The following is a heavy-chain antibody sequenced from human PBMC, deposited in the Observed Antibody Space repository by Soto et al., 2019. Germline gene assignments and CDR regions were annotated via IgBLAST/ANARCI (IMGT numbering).Heavy chain of an antibody. J-gene: IGHJ4*02. V-gene: IGHV4-59*01. CDR1: GGSISSYY. Sequence: SETLSLTCTVSGGSISSYYWSWIRQPPGKGLEWIGYIYYSGSTNYNPSLKSRVTISVDTSKNQFSLKLSSVTAADTAVYYCARDSDYYDSSGYYQGYYFDYWGQGTLVTVSS. CDR3: ARDSDYYDSSGYYQGYYFDY. CDR2: IYYSGST. D-gene: IGHD3-22*01.